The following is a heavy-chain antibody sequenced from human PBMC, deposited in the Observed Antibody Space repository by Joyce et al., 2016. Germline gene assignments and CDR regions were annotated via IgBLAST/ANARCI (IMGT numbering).Heavy chain of an antibody. J-gene: IGHJ5*02. CDR3: ARHVTDWFDP. D-gene: IGHD3-10*02. Sequence: EVQLVQSGAEVKKPGESLRISCKGSGYSFTSHWISWVRQMPGKGLEWMVRIDPRDSYTDYSPSFEGHVTISVDKTISADYLQWGSLRASDTAIYYCARHVTDWFDPWGQGTLVTVSS. CDR2: IDPRDSYT. V-gene: IGHV5-10-1*03. CDR1: GYSFTSHW.